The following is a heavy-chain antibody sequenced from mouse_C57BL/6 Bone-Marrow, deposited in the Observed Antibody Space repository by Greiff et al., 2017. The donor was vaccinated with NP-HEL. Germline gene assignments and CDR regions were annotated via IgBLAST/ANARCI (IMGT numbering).Heavy chain of an antibody. D-gene: IGHD1-1*01. J-gene: IGHJ2*01. CDR2: INPSSGYT. CDR3: ARRIYYYGSSYVIFDY. CDR1: GYTFTSYT. Sequence: QVQLQQSGAELARPGASVKMSCKASGYTFTSYTMHWVKQRPGQGLEWIGYINPSSGYTKYNQKFKDKATLTADKSSSTAYMQLSSLTSEDSAVYYCARRIYYYGSSYVIFDYWGQGTTLTAAS. V-gene: IGHV1-4*01.